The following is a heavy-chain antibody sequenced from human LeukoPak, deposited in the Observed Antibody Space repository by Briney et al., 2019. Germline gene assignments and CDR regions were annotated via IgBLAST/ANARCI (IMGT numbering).Heavy chain of an antibody. Sequence: GVSLRLSCAASGFTFSTYWMSWVRQAPGKGLECEANIKRDGSEKYYVDSVKGRFTIFRDDAKSSLYLQMNSLRAEDTAVYFCARVYTGNRWHFDYWGQGTLVTVSS. J-gene: IGHJ4*02. D-gene: IGHD2-2*02. CDR3: ARVYTGNRWHFDY. CDR1: GFTFSTYW. V-gene: IGHV3-7*03. CDR2: IKRDGSEK.